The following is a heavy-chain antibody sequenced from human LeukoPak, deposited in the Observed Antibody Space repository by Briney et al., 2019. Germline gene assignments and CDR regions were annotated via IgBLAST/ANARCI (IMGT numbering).Heavy chain of an antibody. CDR2: IYYGGST. CDR1: GGSISSPY. Sequence: SETLSLTCTVSGGSISSPYWTWIRQPPGKGLEWIGYIYYGGSTDYSPSLKSRATISLDTSKNQFSLHLTSVTAADTAVYYCARQLAGLAPPGFIDPWGQGTLVTVSS. V-gene: IGHV4-59*08. D-gene: IGHD3-3*02. J-gene: IGHJ5*02. CDR3: ARQLAGLAPPGFIDP.